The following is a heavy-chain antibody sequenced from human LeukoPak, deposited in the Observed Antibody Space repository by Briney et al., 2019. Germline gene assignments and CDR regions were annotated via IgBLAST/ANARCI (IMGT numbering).Heavy chain of an antibody. CDR1: GFTFSDYW. CDR2: IDTDGSSA. J-gene: IGHJ4*02. V-gene: IGHV3-74*01. Sequence: QPGGSLRISCAASGFTFSDYWMHWVRQAPGKGLVWVSRIDTDGSSATYADSVKGRFTISRDNAKNTVYLQMNSLRVEDTSVYYCASALTTVTPHFHYWGQGTLVTVSS. CDR3: ASALTTVTPHFHY. D-gene: IGHD4-17*01.